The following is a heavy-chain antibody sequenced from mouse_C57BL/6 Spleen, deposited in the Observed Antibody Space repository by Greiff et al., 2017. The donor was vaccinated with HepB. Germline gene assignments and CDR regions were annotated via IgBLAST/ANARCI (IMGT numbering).Heavy chain of an antibody. V-gene: IGHV3-6*01. CDR1: GYSITSGYY. D-gene: IGHD1-1*02. J-gene: IGHJ3*01. Sequence: DVKLQESGPGLVKPSQSLSLTCSVTGYSITSGYYWNWIRQFPGNKLEWMGYISYDGSNNYNPSLKNRISITRDTSKNQFFLKLNSVTTEDTATYYCARRRGGPFAYWGQGTLVTVSA. CDR3: ARRRGGPFAY. CDR2: ISYDGSN.